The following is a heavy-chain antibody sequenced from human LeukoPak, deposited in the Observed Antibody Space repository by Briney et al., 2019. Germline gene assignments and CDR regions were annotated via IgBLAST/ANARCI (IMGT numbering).Heavy chain of an antibody. J-gene: IGHJ5*02. CDR3: ARGPSGAAGANWFDP. CDR2: INHSGST. Sequence: PSETLSLTCAVYGGSFSGYYWSWIRQPPGKGLEWIGEINHSGSTNYNPSLKSRVTISVDTSKNQFSLRLSSVTAADTAVYYCARGPSGAAGANWFDPWGQGTLVTVSS. V-gene: IGHV4-34*01. CDR1: GGSFSGYY. D-gene: IGHD6-13*01.